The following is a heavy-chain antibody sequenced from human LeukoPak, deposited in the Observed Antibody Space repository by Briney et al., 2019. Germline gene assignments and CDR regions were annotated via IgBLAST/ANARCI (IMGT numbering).Heavy chain of an antibody. Sequence: SETLSLTCTVSGGSISSSSYYWGWIRQPPGKGLEWIGSIYYRGSTYYNPSLKSRVTISLDTSKNQFSLKLSSVTAADTAVYYCASHINSSGWYRGLYYYYYGMDVWGQGTTVTVSS. J-gene: IGHJ6*02. CDR1: GGSISSSSYY. V-gene: IGHV4-39*07. D-gene: IGHD6-19*01. CDR2: IYYRGST. CDR3: ASHINSSGWYRGLYYYYYGMDV.